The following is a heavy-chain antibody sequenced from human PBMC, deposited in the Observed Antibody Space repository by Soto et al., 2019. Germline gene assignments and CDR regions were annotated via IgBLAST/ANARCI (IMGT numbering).Heavy chain of an antibody. J-gene: IGHJ4*02. D-gene: IGHD2-2*01. Sequence: GGSLRLSCAASGFTFNNYAMGWVRQAPGKGLKWVSAITDSGSDTYYVDSVKGRFTISRDNSKNTLYLQMNSLRAEDTAVYYCAKLGSSSWSPHYYFDYWGQGTLVTAPQ. CDR1: GFTFNNYA. CDR3: AKLGSSSWSPHYYFDY. CDR2: ITDSGSDT. V-gene: IGHV3-23*01.